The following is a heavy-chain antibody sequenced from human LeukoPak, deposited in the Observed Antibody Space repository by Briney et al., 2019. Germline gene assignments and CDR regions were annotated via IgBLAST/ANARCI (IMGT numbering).Heavy chain of an antibody. Sequence: GGPLRLSCAASGFTFDDHHMSWVRQAPGKGLEWVSYISSTIYYADAVKGRFTTYRDNAKNSIYLQLNSLRDEDTAVYYCARCGYGGYEFDYWGQGTLVTVSS. V-gene: IGHV3-48*02. CDR1: GFTFDDHH. J-gene: IGHJ4*02. D-gene: IGHD5-12*01. CDR3: ARCGYGGYEFDY. CDR2: ISSTI.